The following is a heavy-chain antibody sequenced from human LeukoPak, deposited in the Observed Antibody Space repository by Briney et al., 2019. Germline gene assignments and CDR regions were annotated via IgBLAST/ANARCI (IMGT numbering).Heavy chain of an antibody. CDR1: GDSVSINRGA. CDR3: ARGYNFGFDY. Sequence: SPTLSLTFAISGDSVSINRGAWDWVRQSPSRGLEWLGRTYYRSKWYNEYAASVKSRITVNPDTSKNQFSLQLNSVTPEDTALYFCARGYNFGFDYWGQGTLVTVSS. J-gene: IGHJ4*02. D-gene: IGHD1-1*01. V-gene: IGHV6-1*01. CDR2: TYYRSKWYN.